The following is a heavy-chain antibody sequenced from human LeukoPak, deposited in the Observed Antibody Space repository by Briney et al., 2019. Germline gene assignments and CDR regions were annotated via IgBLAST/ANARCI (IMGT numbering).Heavy chain of an antibody. CDR1: GYTFTSYD. V-gene: IGHV1-8*01. Sequence: ASVKVSCKASGYTFTSYDINWVRQATGQGLEWMGWMNPNSGNTGYAQKFQGRVTMTRNTSISTAYMELSSLRSEDTAVYYCARALNYYDSSGYRLGYFDYWGQGTLVTVSS. D-gene: IGHD3-22*01. CDR3: ARALNYYDSSGYRLGYFDY. J-gene: IGHJ4*02. CDR2: MNPNSGNT.